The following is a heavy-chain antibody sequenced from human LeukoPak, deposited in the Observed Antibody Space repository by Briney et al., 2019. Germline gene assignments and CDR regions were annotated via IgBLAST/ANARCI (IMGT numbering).Heavy chain of an antibody. CDR2: INPNSGGT. D-gene: IGHD3-22*01. Sequence: GASVKVSCKASGYTFTGYYMHWVRQAPGQGLEWMGWINPNSGGTNYAQKFQGRVTMTRDTSISTAYMELSRLRSDDTAVYYCTRDLLYDSSGYNYWGQGTLVTVSS. V-gene: IGHV1-2*02. J-gene: IGHJ4*02. CDR3: TRDLLYDSSGYNY. CDR1: GYTFTGYY.